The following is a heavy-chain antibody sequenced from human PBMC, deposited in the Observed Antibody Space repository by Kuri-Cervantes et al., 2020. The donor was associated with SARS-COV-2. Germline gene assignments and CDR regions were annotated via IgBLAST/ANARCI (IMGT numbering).Heavy chain of an antibody. CDR2: INPSSGST. CDR1: GYTFTSYY. J-gene: IGHJ5*02. CDR3: AREGGATLNWFDP. V-gene: IGHV1-46*01. Sequence: VSVKVSCKASGYTFTSYYMHWVRQAPGQGLEWMGIINPSSGSTSYAQKFQGRVTTTRDTSTSTVYMELSSLRSEDTAVYYCAREGGATLNWFDPWGQGTRVTVSS. D-gene: IGHD1-26*01.